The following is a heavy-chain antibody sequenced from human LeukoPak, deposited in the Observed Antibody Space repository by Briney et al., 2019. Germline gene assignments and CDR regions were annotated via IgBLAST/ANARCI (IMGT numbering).Heavy chain of an antibody. CDR2: INPNSGGT. CDR1: GYTFTGYY. V-gene: IGHV1-2*02. J-gene: IGHJ4*02. Sequence: GASVKVSCKASGYTFTGYYLHWVRQAPGQGLEWMGWINPNSGGTSYAQKFQGRVTMTRDTSISTAYMELSRLRSDDTAVYYCARTYSSSWSYCDSWGQGTLVTVSS. CDR3: ARTYSSSWSYCDS. D-gene: IGHD6-13*01.